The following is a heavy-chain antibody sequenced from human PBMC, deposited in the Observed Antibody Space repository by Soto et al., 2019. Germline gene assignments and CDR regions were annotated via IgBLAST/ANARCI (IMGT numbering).Heavy chain of an antibody. CDR3: ARGCSLAPNPRLLWFGPYGMDV. D-gene: IGHD3-10*01. Sequence: XSGKVSCKASGYTFTSYYMHWVRQAPRQGLEWMGIINPSGGSTSYAQKFQGRVTMTRDTSTSTVYMELSSLRSEDTAVYYCARGCSLAPNPRLLWFGPYGMDVWGQGTTVTGSS. CDR2: INPSGGST. CDR1: GYTFTSYY. V-gene: IGHV1-46*01. J-gene: IGHJ6*02.